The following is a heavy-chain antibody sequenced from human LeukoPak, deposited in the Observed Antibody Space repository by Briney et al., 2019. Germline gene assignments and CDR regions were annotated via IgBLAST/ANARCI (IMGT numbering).Heavy chain of an antibody. D-gene: IGHD2-2*01. Sequence: SETLSLTCAVYGGSFSGYYWSWIRQPPGKGLEWIGEINHSGSTNYNPSLKSRVTISVDTSKNRFSLELSSVTAADTAVYYCARVVVQLLSAIPYHFDYWGQGTLVTVSS. CDR1: GGSFSGYY. J-gene: IGHJ4*02. CDR3: ARVVVQLLSAIPYHFDY. CDR2: INHSGST. V-gene: IGHV4-34*01.